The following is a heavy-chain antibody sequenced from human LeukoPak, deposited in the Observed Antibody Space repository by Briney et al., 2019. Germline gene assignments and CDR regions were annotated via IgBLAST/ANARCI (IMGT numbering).Heavy chain of an antibody. CDR1: GGSFSGYY. CDR3: ARDAGNSGYGCDL. CDR2: INHSGST. V-gene: IGHV4-34*01. Sequence: SETLSLTCAVYGGSFSGYYWSWIRQPPGKGLEWIGEINHSGSTNYNPSLKSRVTISVDTSKNQFSLKLSSVTAADTAVYYCARDAGNSGYGCDLWGQGTLVTVSS. D-gene: IGHD5-12*01. J-gene: IGHJ5*02.